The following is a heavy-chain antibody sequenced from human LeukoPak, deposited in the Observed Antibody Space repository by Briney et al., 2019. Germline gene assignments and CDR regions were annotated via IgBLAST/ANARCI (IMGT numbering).Heavy chain of an antibody. V-gene: IGHV3-21*01. D-gene: IGHD1-26*01. CDR3: ARDTSGSNAFDY. Sequence: PGGSLRLSCAASGFTLSSYSMNWVRQAPGKGLEWVSSISSSSGYRYYADSVKGRFTISRDNAKNSLYLQMNSLRAEDTAMYYCARDTSGSNAFDYWGQGTLVTVSS. J-gene: IGHJ4*02. CDR1: GFTLSSYS. CDR2: ISSSSGYR.